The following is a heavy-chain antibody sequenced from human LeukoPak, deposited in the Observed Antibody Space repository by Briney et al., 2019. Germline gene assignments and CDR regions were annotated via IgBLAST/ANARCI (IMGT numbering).Heavy chain of an antibody. J-gene: IGHJ6*02. Sequence: SVTVSCKASGGTFSRYAISWVREAPEQVLEWMGGIIPIFGTANYAQKFQGRVTITADESTSTAYMELSSLRSEDTAVYYCARAVHYGGNSVASQFYPLPQYYYGMDVWGQGTTVTVSS. CDR1: GGTFSRYA. CDR3: ARAVHYGGNSVASQFYPLPQYYYGMDV. D-gene: IGHD4-23*01. V-gene: IGHV1-69*01. CDR2: IIPIFGTA.